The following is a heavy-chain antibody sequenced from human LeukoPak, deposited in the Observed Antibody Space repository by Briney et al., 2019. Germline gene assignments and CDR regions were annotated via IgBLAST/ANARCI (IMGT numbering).Heavy chain of an antibody. Sequence: ASVKVSCKASGYTFTGYYMHWVRQAPGQGLEWMGWINPNSGGTNYAQKSQGRVTMTRDTSISTAYMELSRLRSDDTAVYYCAMRIAAAGTDDAFDIWGQGTMVTVSS. CDR2: INPNSGGT. CDR1: GYTFTGYY. CDR3: AMRIAAAGTDDAFDI. J-gene: IGHJ3*02. V-gene: IGHV1-2*02. D-gene: IGHD6-13*01.